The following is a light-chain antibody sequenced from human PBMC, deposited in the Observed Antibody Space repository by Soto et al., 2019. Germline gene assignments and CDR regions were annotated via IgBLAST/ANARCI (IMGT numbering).Light chain of an antibody. J-gene: IGKJ2*01. CDR1: QSVSSS. CDR2: SAS. V-gene: IGKV3-15*01. CDR3: QQYINGYT. Sequence: EVVMTQSPATLSVFPGERVTLSCRASQSVSSSLAWYQQKPDQAPRLLIYSASTRATGIPARFSGSGSGTEFTFTISSLESEDFAVYYCQQYINGYTFGQGTKLEIK.